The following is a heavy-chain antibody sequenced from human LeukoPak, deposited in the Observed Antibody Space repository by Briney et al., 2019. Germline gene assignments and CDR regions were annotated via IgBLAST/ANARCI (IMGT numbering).Heavy chain of an antibody. CDR2: IRYDGSYK. CDR1: GFTFSGYG. D-gene: IGHD6-13*01. CDR3: AKDIGPIALDAFDI. V-gene: IGHV3-30*02. J-gene: IGHJ3*02. Sequence: GGSLRLSCAASGFTFSGYGIHWVRQAPGKGLEWVTFIRYDGSYKYYADSVKGRFTISRDNSRNTLYLQMNSLRAEDTAVYYCAKDIGPIALDAFDIWGQGTMVTVFS.